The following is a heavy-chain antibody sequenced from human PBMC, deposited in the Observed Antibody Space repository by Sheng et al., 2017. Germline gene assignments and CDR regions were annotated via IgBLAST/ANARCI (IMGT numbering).Heavy chain of an antibody. CDR3: AKYGGDWSLDY. V-gene: IGHV3-7*01. CDR2: IKEDGSQT. D-gene: IGHD2-21*02. CDR1: GFAFSTAW. Sequence: EVQLVESGGDLVQPGGSLRLSCAASGFAFSTAWLSWVRQAPGKGLEWMVNIKEDGSQTYYVDSVKGRFIISRDNAKNSLYLQLNSLRVEDTAIYYCAKYGGDWSLDYWGQGSLVTV. J-gene: IGHJ4*02.